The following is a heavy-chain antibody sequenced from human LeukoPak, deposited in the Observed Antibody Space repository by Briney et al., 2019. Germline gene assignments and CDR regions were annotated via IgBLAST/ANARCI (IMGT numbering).Heavy chain of an antibody. D-gene: IGHD7-27*01. J-gene: IGHJ4*02. CDR3: ARRELGMYYFDY. V-gene: IGHV4-34*01. CDR1: GGSFSGYY. Sequence: PSETLSLTCAVYGGSFSGYYWSWIRQPPGKGLEWIGEINHSGSTNYNPSLKSRVTISVDTSKNQFSLKLSSVTAADTAVYYCARRELGMYYFDYWGQGTLVTVS. CDR2: INHSGST.